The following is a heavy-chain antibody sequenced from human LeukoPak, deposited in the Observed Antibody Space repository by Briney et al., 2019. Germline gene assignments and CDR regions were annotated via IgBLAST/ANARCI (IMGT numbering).Heavy chain of an antibody. CDR1: GFTFSSYW. CDR3: ARGSDIVVVTATYYFDY. Sequence: GGSLRLSCAASGFTFSSYWMSWVRQAPGKGLEWVANIKQDGSEKYYVDSVKGRFTISRDNAKNSLYLQMNSLRAEDTAVYYCARGSDIVVVTATYYFDYWGQGTLVTVSS. V-gene: IGHV3-7*01. D-gene: IGHD2-21*02. J-gene: IGHJ4*02. CDR2: IKQDGSEK.